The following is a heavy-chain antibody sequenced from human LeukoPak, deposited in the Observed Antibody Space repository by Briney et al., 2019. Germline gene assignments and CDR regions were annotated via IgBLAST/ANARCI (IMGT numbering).Heavy chain of an antibody. J-gene: IGHJ5*02. CDR1: GGTFSSYA. Sequence: GASVKVSCKASGGTFSSYAISWVRQAPGQGLEWMGGIIPIFGTANYAQKFQGRVTITADESTSTAYMELSRLRSDDTAVYYCARDSSNWFDPWGQGTLVTVSS. CDR2: IIPIFGTA. CDR3: ARDSSNWFDP. V-gene: IGHV1-69*13.